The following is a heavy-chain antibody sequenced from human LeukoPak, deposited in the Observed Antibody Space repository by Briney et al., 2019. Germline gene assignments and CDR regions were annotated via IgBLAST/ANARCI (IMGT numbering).Heavy chain of an antibody. Sequence: GGSLRLSCAASGFTFSGPAMHWVRQASGKGLEWVGRIRSKANSYATAYAASVKGRFTISRDDSKNTAYLQMNSLKTEDTAVYYCTRLGYGDSYFDYWGQGTLVTVSS. CDR1: GFTFSGPA. CDR3: TRLGYGDSYFDY. CDR2: IRSKANSYAT. J-gene: IGHJ4*02. D-gene: IGHD4-17*01. V-gene: IGHV3-73*01.